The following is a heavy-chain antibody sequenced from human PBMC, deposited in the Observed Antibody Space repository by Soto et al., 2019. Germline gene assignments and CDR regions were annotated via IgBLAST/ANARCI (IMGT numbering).Heavy chain of an antibody. D-gene: IGHD5-12*01. CDR3: AREPGKRRLQLSRYFDY. J-gene: IGHJ4*02. CDR2: IYYSGST. Sequence: SETLSLTCTVSGGSVSSVSYYWSWIRQPPGKGLEWIGYIYYSGSTNYNPSLKSRVTISVDTSKNQFSLKLSSVTAADTAVYYCAREPGKRRLQLSRYFDYWGQGTLVTVSS. V-gene: IGHV4-61*01. CDR1: GGSVSSVSYY.